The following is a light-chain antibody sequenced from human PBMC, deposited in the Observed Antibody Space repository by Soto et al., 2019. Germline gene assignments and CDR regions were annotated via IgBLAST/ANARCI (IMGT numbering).Light chain of an antibody. V-gene: IGKV3D-7*01. CDR3: HQHYNTWT. CDR1: EVVASNY. Sequence: EIVLTQSAASLSLSVGDMATVFVSAIEVVASNYLAWYQQKPGQAPRLLIYDASNRATGLPDRFSGSGSGTDFTLTISSLQPEDVAVYFCHQHYNTWTFGQGTKVDI. J-gene: IGKJ1*01. CDR2: DAS.